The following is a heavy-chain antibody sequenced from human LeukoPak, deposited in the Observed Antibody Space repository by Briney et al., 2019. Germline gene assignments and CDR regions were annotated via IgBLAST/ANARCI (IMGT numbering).Heavy chain of an antibody. J-gene: IGHJ3*02. CDR3: ARDLDYGDYEDDAFDI. Sequence: GGSLRLSCAASGFTFSSYSMNWVRQAPGKGLEWVSSISSSSSYIYYADSVKGRFTISRDNAKNSLYLQMNSLRAEDTAVYYCARDLDYGDYEDDAFDIWGQGTMVTVSS. CDR1: GFTFSSYS. V-gene: IGHV3-21*01. CDR2: ISSSSSYI. D-gene: IGHD4-17*01.